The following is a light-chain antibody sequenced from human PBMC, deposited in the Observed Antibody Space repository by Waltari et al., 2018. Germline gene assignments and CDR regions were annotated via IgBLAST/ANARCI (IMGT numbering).Light chain of an antibody. Sequence: GDRVTITCRASQGISTWLAWYQQKPGKAPQLLIYAASTLQSGVPSRFSGSGSGTDFTLTISNLQPEDFATYYCQQGSIFPRTFGQGTKVEIQ. V-gene: IGKV1-12*01. J-gene: IGKJ1*01. CDR3: QQGSIFPRT. CDR1: QGISTW. CDR2: AAS.